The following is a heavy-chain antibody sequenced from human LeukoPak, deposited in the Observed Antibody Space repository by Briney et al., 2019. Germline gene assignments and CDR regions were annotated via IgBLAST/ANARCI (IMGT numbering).Heavy chain of an antibody. J-gene: IGHJ4*02. D-gene: IGHD1-26*01. Sequence: GGSLRLSCAASGFTFSTYAKSWVRQAPGKGLEWVSAISGSGGSTYYADSVKGRFTISRDNSKNTLYLQMNSLRAEDTAVYYCAKVGSKVEPRFLDHWGQGTLVTVSS. CDR3: AKVGSKVEPRFLDH. CDR1: GFTFSTYA. CDR2: ISGSGGST. V-gene: IGHV3-23*01.